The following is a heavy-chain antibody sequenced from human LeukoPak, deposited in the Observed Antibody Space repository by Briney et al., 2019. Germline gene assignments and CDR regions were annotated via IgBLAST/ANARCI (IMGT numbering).Heavy chain of an antibody. CDR3: ATAYSSSWYYFDY. V-gene: IGHV3-23*01. CDR1: GFTFSSYA. D-gene: IGHD6-13*01. J-gene: IGHJ4*02. CDR2: ISGSGGST. Sequence: GGSLRLSCAASGFTFSSYAMSWVRQAPGKGLEWASAISGSGGSTYYADSVKGRFTISRDNSKNTLYLQMNSLRAEDTAVYYCATAYSSSWYYFDYWGQGTLVTVSS.